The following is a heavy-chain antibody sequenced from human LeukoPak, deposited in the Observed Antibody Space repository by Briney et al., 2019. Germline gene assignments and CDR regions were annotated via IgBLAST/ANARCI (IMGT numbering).Heavy chain of an antibody. CDR2: IYYSGST. CDR3: ARHYTGYFDL. CDR1: GGSISSYY. J-gene: IGHJ2*01. Sequence: SETLSLTCTVSGGSISSYYWSWIRQPPGKGLEWIGYIYYSGSTNYNPSLKSRVTISVDTSKNQFSLKLSSVTAADTAVYYCARHYTGYFDLWGRGTLVTVSS. V-gene: IGHV4-59*08.